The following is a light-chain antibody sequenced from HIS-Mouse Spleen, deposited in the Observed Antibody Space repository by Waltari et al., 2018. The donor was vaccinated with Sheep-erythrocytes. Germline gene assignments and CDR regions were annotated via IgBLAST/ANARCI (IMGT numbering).Light chain of an antibody. CDR3: SSYTSSSTSWV. V-gene: IGLV2-14*03. CDR2: DVS. CDR1: SSDVGGYNY. Sequence: QSALTQPASVSGSPGQSITIPCTGTSSDVGGYNYVSWYQQHPGKATKLMIYDVSNRPSGVSNSFSGSKAGNPASLTISGLQAEDEADYYCSSYTSSSTSWVFGGGTKLTVL. J-gene: IGLJ3*02.